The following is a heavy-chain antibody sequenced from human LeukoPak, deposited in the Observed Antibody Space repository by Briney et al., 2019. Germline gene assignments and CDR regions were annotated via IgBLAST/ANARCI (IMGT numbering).Heavy chain of an antibody. V-gene: IGHV3-23*01. Sequence: GGSLRLSCAASGFTFSSYGTSWVRQAPGKGLEWVSGISGGAGSTYYADSVKGRFTISRDNSKNTLYLQMNSLRAEDTAVYYCTKRGNSPYDDWWGQGTLVTVSS. J-gene: IGHJ4*02. CDR3: TKRGNSPYDDW. CDR1: GFTFSSYG. D-gene: IGHD2/OR15-2a*01. CDR2: ISGGAGST.